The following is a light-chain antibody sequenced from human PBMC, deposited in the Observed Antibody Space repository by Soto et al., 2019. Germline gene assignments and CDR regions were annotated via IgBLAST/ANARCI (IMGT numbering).Light chain of an antibody. CDR1: QSVLYTSNNKNY. J-gene: IGKJ4*01. V-gene: IGKV4-1*01. Sequence: DIVMTPSPDSLAVSLGERATINCQSSQSVLYTSNNKNYLAWYQQKPGQPPKLLIYWASTRESGVPDRFSGSGSGTDFTLTISSLQAEDVAVYYCQQYYSTPLTFGGGTKVDIK. CDR2: WAS. CDR3: QQYYSTPLT.